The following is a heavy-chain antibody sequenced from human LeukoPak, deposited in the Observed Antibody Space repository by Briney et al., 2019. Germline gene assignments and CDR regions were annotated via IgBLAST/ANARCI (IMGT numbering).Heavy chain of an antibody. Sequence: ASVKVSCKASGGTFTGYYMHWVRQAPGQGLEWMGRINPNSGGTNYAQKFQGRVTMTRDTSISTAYMELSRLRSDDTAVYYCASGVNYYYGMDVWGQGTTVTVSS. CDR3: ASGVNYYYGMDV. J-gene: IGHJ6*02. CDR1: GGTFTGYY. V-gene: IGHV1-2*06. D-gene: IGHD3-16*02. CDR2: INPNSGGT.